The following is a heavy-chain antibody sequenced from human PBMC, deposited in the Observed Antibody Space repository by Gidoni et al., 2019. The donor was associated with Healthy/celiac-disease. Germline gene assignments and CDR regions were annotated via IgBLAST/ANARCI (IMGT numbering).Heavy chain of an antibody. CDR2: ISSSSSTI. CDR3: ARGPTDSWLGWFDP. V-gene: IGHV3-48*02. D-gene: IGHD6-19*01. CDR1: GFTFSSYS. Sequence: EVQLVESGGGLVQPGGSLRLSCAASGFTFSSYSMNWVRQAPGKGLEWVSYISSSSSTIYYADSVKGRFTISRDNAKNSLYLQMNSLRDEDTAVYYCARGPTDSWLGWFDPWGQGTLVTVSS. J-gene: IGHJ5*02.